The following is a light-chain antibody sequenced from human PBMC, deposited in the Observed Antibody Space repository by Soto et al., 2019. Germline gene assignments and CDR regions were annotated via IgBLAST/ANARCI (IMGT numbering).Light chain of an antibody. V-gene: IGKV3-20*01. CDR2: GAS. CDR1: QSVSSSY. CDR3: QQYCSSSPLT. J-gene: IGKJ5*01. Sequence: EIVLTQSPGTLSLSPGERATLSCRASQSVSSSYLAWYQQKPGQAPRLLIYGASSRATFVPDRFSGSGSCTVISLTISRLKPEDFSVYYCQQYCSSSPLTFGQGTPLEMK.